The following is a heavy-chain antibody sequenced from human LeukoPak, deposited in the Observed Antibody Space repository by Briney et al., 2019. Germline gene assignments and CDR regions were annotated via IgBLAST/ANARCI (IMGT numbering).Heavy chain of an antibody. J-gene: IGHJ4*02. Sequence: SETLSLTCTVSGGSISSGGYYWSWIRQHPGKGLEWIEYIYYSGSTYYNPSLKSRVTISVDTSKNQFSLKLSSVTAADTAVYYCARGSGYSYGYSGRPYYFDYWGQGTLVTVSS. V-gene: IGHV4-31*03. CDR3: ARGSGYSYGYSGRPYYFDY. D-gene: IGHD5-18*01. CDR1: GGSISSGGYY. CDR2: IYYSGST.